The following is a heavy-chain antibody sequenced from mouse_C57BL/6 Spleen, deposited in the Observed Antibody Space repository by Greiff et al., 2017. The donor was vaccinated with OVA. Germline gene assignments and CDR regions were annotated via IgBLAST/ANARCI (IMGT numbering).Heavy chain of an antibody. Sequence: EVKLMESGGGLVQPGGSLSLSCAASGFTFTDYYMSWVRQPPGKALEWLGFIRNKANGYTTEYSASVKGRFTISRDNSQSILYLQMNALRAEDSATYYCARLRDSDFAYWGQGTLVTVSA. D-gene: IGHD1-1*01. J-gene: IGHJ3*01. CDR3: ARLRDSDFAY. V-gene: IGHV7-3*01. CDR2: IRNKANGYTT. CDR1: GFTFTDYY.